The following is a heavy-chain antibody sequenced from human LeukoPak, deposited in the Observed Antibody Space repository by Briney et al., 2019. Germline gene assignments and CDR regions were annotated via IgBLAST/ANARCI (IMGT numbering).Heavy chain of an antibody. CDR1: GFTFSSYA. D-gene: IGHD2-8*01. J-gene: IGHJ6*03. V-gene: IGHV3-23*01. CDR2: ISGSGGST. Sequence: GGSLRLSCAASGFTFSSYAMSWVRQAPGKGLEWVSAISGSGGSTYYADSVKGRFTISRDNSKNTLYLQMNSLRAEDAAVYYCAKDETKTYYYYYYMDVWGKGTTVTVSS. CDR3: AKDETKTYYYYYYMDV.